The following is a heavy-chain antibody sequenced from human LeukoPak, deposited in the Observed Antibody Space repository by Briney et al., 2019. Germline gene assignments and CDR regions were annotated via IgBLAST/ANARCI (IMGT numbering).Heavy chain of an antibody. CDR3: AAPLYDSSGRAYGPPDY. J-gene: IGHJ4*02. V-gene: IGHV4-61*02. CDR2: IYTSGST. CDR1: GGSISSGSYY. D-gene: IGHD3-22*01. Sequence: PSETLSLTCTVSGGSISSGSYYWSWIRQPAGKGLEWIGRIYTSGSTNYNPSLKSRVTISVDTSKNQFSLKLSSVTAADTAVYYCAAPLYDSSGRAYGPPDYWGQGTLVTVSS.